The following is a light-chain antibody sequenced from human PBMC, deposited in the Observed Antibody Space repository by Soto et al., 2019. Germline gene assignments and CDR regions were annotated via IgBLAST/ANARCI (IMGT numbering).Light chain of an antibody. Sequence: EIVLTQSPATLSLSPGGRATLSCRASQSVSSYLAWYQQKPGQAPRLLIYDASNRATGIPARFSGSGSGTDFTLTISSLEPEDFAVYYCQQRSNWPPVWTFGQGTKVDIK. CDR1: QSVSSY. V-gene: IGKV3-11*01. J-gene: IGKJ1*01. CDR2: DAS. CDR3: QQRSNWPPVWT.